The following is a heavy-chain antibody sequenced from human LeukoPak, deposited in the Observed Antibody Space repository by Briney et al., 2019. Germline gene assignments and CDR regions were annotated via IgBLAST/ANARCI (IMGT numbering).Heavy chain of an antibody. V-gene: IGHV1-8*01. CDR1: GYTFTSYD. D-gene: IGHD4-17*01. CDR3: ARGSYTVTTELDY. CDR2: MNPNSGNT. Sequence: ASVKVSCKASGYTFTSYDVNWVRQATGQGLEWMGWMNPNSGNTGYAQKFQGRVTMTRNTSISTAYMELSSLRSEDTAVYYCARGSYTVTTELDYWGQGTLVTVSS. J-gene: IGHJ4*02.